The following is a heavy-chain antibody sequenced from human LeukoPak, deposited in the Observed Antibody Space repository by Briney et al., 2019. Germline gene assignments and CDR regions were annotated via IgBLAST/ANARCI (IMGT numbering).Heavy chain of an antibody. CDR3: ARHGSPSTSRNFDY. CDR2: ISPDDSDT. J-gene: IGHJ4*02. CDR1: GYSFTSYL. V-gene: IGHV5-51*01. D-gene: IGHD5-24*01. Sequence: GESLKISCKGSGYSFTSYLIGWVRQMPGKGVEWMGIISPDDSDTRYSPSFQGHVTISADKSISTPSLQWSSLKASGTAMYYCARHGSPSTSRNFDYWGKGTLVTVSS.